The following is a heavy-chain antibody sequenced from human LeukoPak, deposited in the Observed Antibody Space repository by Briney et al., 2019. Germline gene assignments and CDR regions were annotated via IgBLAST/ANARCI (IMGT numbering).Heavy chain of an antibody. CDR1: GYTFTSYG. Sequence: ASVKVSCKASGYTFTSYGISWVRQAPGQGLEWMGWISAYNGNTNYAQKLQGRDTMTTDTSTSTAYMELRSLRSDDTAVYYCARDRSYYYDSSGYLADYWGQGTLVTVSS. D-gene: IGHD3-22*01. CDR2: ISAYNGNT. CDR3: ARDRSYYYDSSGYLADY. V-gene: IGHV1-18*01. J-gene: IGHJ4*02.